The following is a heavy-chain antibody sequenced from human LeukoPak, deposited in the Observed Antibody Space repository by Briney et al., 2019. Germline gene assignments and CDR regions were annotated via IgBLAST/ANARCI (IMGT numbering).Heavy chain of an antibody. CDR3: ARDFGIAVALFDY. D-gene: IGHD6-19*01. V-gene: IGHV3-21*01. CDR2: ISSSSSYI. J-gene: IGHJ4*02. Sequence: GGSLRLSCAASGFTFSSYSMNWVRQAPGKGLEWVSSISSSSSYIYYADSVKGRFTISRDNAKNSLYLQMTSPRAADTAVYYCARDFGIAVALFDYWGQGTLVTASS. CDR1: GFTFSSYS.